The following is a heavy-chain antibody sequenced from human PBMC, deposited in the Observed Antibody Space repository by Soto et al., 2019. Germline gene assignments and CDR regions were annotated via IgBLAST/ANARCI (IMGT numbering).Heavy chain of an antibody. D-gene: IGHD6-6*01. CDR2: ISGSGGST. Sequence: EVQLLESGGGLVQPGGSLRLSCAASGFTFSSYAMSWVRQAPGKGLEWVSAISGSGGSTYYADSVKGRFTISRDNSKNTLYLQMNSLRAEDTAVYCCAKSVSSSPRGFGYWGQGTLVTVSS. V-gene: IGHV3-23*01. CDR3: AKSVSSSPRGFGY. CDR1: GFTFSSYA. J-gene: IGHJ4*02.